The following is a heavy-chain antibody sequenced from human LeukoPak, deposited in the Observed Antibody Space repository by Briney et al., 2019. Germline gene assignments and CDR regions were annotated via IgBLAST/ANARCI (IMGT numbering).Heavy chain of an antibody. J-gene: IGHJ4*02. CDR1: GFTFSSYD. V-gene: IGHV3-23*01. CDR2: ISGSGSTT. CDR3: AREPTLITGTTEEGFDY. D-gene: IGHD1-20*01. Sequence: PGGSLRLSCAASGFTFSSYDMSWVRQAPGKGLEWVSGISGSGSTTKYADSVKGRFTISRDNSKNTLYLQMNSLRAEDTAVYYCAREPTLITGTTEEGFDYWGQGTLVTVSS.